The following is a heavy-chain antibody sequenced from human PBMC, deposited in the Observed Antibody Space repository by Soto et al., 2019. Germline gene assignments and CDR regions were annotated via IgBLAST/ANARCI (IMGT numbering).Heavy chain of an antibody. CDR3: ARDLGTSYYDFWSGYYIGWFDP. Sequence: QVQLVQSGAEVKKPGSSVKVSCKASGGTFSSYAISWVRQAPGQGLEWMGGIIPIFGTANYAQKFQGRVTITEDESTSTAYMELSSLRSEDTAVYYCARDLGTSYYDFWSGYYIGWFDPWGQGTLVTVSS. CDR1: GGTFSSYA. D-gene: IGHD3-3*01. CDR2: IIPIFGTA. V-gene: IGHV1-69*01. J-gene: IGHJ5*02.